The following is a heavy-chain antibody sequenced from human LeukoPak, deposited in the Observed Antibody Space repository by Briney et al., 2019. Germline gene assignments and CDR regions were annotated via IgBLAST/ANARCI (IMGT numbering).Heavy chain of an antibody. Sequence: GGSLRLSCAASGFTFSSYAMHWVRQAPGKGLEWVAVISYDGSNKYYADSVKGRFTISRDNSKNTLYLQMNSLRAEDTAVYYCAKDHPTMYETVTTDYWGQGTLVTVSS. V-gene: IGHV3-30*04. J-gene: IGHJ4*02. CDR2: ISYDGSNK. D-gene: IGHD4-11*01. CDR3: AKDHPTMYETVTTDY. CDR1: GFTFSSYA.